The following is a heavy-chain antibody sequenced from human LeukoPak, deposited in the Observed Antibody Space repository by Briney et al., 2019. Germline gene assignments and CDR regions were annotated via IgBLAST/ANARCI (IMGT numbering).Heavy chain of an antibody. CDR2: ITSSSSYI. D-gene: IGHD6-6*01. Sequence: GGSLRLSCAASGFTFSSYGMHWVRQAPGKGLEWVSSITSSSSYIYYADSVKGRFTISRDNAKNSLYLQMNSLRAEDTAVYYCARSYSSSRGTFDYWGQGTLVTVSS. CDR1: GFTFSSYG. V-gene: IGHV3-21*01. J-gene: IGHJ4*02. CDR3: ARSYSSSRGTFDY.